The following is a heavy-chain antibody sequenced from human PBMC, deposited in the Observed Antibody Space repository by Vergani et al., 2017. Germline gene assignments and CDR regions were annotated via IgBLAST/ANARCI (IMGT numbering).Heavy chain of an antibody. Sequence: EVQLVESGGGLVKPGGSLRLSCAASGFTFSSYSMNWVRQAPGKGLEWVSSISSSTSYIYYADSVKGRFTISRDKAKNSLYLQMNSLRAEDTAVYYCARATDYGDFFDYWGQGTLVTVSS. CDR3: ARATDYGDFFDY. D-gene: IGHD4-17*01. CDR2: ISSSTSYI. CDR1: GFTFSSYS. J-gene: IGHJ4*02. V-gene: IGHV3-21*01.